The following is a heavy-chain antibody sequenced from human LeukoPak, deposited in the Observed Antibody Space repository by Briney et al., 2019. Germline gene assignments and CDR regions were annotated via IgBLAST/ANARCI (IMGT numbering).Heavy chain of an antibody. CDR1: GYTFTSDG. CDR2: ISAYNGNT. D-gene: IGHD4-17*01. V-gene: IGHV1-18*01. CDR3: ARDQNCDYVTNDAFDI. Sequence: ASVKVSCKASGYTFTSDGISWVRQALGQGVEWMGWISAYNGNTNYAQKLQGRVTMTTDTSTSTAYMELRSLRSDDTAVDYCARDQNCDYVTNDAFDIWGQGTMVTVSS. J-gene: IGHJ3*02.